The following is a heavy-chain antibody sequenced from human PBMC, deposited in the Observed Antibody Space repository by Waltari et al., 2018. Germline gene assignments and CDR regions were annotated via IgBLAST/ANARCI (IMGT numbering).Heavy chain of an antibody. CDR1: GFTFSSRA. Sequence: EVQLLESGGGLVQVGGSLPLSCASSGFTFSSRAMAWVGQAPGKGLDWVSAISSGGDIARYAASVKGRFTISRDNSKNTLFLQMNSLRADDTAVYYCAKAIVPPRVGRPTQYCFDSWGQGTLVTVSS. D-gene: IGHD2-8*01. CDR3: AKAIVPPRVGRPTQYCFDS. CDR2: ISSGGDIA. J-gene: IGHJ4*02. V-gene: IGHV3-23*01.